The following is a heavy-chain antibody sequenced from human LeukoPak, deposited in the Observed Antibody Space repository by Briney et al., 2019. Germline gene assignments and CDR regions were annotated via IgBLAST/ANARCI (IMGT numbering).Heavy chain of an antibody. J-gene: IGHJ3*02. D-gene: IGHD6-6*01. CDR2: INPSGGST. Sequence: ASVKVSCKASGYTFTSYYMHRVRQAPGQGLEWMGIINPSGGSTSYAQKFQGRVTMTRDTSISTAYMELSRLRTDDTAVYYCASWSIAAPNDAFDIWGQGTMVTVSS. CDR1: GYTFTSYY. CDR3: ASWSIAAPNDAFDI. V-gene: IGHV1-46*01.